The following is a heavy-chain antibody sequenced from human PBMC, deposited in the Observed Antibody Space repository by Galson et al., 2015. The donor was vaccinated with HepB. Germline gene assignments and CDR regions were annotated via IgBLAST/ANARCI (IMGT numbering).Heavy chain of an antibody. CDR3: ASRGWLWEADYAKKGFDY. D-gene: IGHD1-26*01. CDR2: FDPDDGEI. CDR1: GYTLTELS. Sequence: SVKVSCKVSGYTLTELSMHWVRQAPGKGLEWMGSFDPDDGEIIYAQKFQGRVTMTEDTSTDTAYMELNSLGSEDTAMYYCASRGWLWEADYAKKGFDYWGQGTLVTVSS. V-gene: IGHV1-24*01. J-gene: IGHJ4*02.